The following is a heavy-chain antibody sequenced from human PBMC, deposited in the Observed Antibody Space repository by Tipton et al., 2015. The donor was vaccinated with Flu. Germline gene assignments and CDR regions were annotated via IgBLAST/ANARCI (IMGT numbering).Heavy chain of an antibody. D-gene: IGHD1-1*01. CDR3: ARHGANWNGRGNYYSGMDV. CDR1: GYSFTSYW. V-gene: IGHV5-51*01. J-gene: IGHJ6*02. CDR2: IYPGDSDT. Sequence: QLVQSGAEVKKPGESLKISCKGSGYSFTSYWIGWVRQMPGKGLEWLGIIYPGDSDTRYSPSFQGQVTISADKSTSTAYLQWSSLKAWDPAMYYCARHGANWNGRGNYYSGMDVWGQGTTVAVSS.